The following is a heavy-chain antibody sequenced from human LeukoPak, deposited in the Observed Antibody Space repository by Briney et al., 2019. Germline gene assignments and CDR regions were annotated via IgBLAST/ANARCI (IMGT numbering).Heavy chain of an antibody. J-gene: IGHJ4*02. V-gene: IGHV1-18*01. Sequence: ASVKVSCKASGYTFTSYGISWVRQAPGQGLEWMGWISAYNGNTNYAQKLQGRVTMTTDTSTSTAYMGLRSLRSDDTAVYYCARTGDIVVVPAAMIHFDYWGQGTLVTVSS. CDR1: GYTFTSYG. CDR3: ARTGDIVVVPAAMIHFDY. D-gene: IGHD2-2*01. CDR2: ISAYNGNT.